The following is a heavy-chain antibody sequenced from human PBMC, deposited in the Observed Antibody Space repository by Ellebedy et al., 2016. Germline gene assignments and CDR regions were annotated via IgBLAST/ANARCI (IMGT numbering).Heavy chain of an antibody. CDR1: GFSFSSYW. V-gene: IGHV3-74*01. D-gene: IGHD6-19*01. J-gene: IGHJ5*02. CDR3: ARQTWLTPYNWFDP. Sequence: GESLKISXAASGFSFSSYWMFWVRQAPGKGLVWVSNIDGDGSTTSHEDSVKGRFTISRDNAKNSLYLQMNSLRAEDTAVYYCARQTWLTPYNWFDPWGQGTLVIVSS. CDR2: IDGDGSTT.